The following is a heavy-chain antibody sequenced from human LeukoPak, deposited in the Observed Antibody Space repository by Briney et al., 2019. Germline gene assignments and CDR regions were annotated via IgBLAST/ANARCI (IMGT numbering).Heavy chain of an antibody. D-gene: IGHD1-26*01. V-gene: IGHV3-48*02. CDR2: ISSGSSPI. Sequence: PGGSLRLSCAVSGFTFSSYSMNWVRQAPGKGLEWVSYISSGSSPIYYADSVKGRFTISRDNAKNSLYLQMNSLRDEDTAVYYCARVKSSGSYNDDYWGQGTLVTVSS. CDR1: GFTFSSYS. CDR3: ARVKSSGSYNDDY. J-gene: IGHJ4*02.